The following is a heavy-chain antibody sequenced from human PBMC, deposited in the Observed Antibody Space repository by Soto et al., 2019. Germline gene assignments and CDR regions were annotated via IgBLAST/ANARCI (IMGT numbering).Heavy chain of an antibody. Sequence: PAGSLRLSCAASGFTFSSYAMSWVRQPPRKGLEWCSAISGSGGSTYYADSVKGRSTIPRDNSKNTLYLQMNSLRAEDTAVYYCAGRIPTEGNWGQGTLVTVSS. CDR2: ISGSGGST. D-gene: IGHD2-15*01. J-gene: IGHJ4*02. CDR1: GFTFSSYA. V-gene: IGHV3-23*01. CDR3: AGRIPTEGN.